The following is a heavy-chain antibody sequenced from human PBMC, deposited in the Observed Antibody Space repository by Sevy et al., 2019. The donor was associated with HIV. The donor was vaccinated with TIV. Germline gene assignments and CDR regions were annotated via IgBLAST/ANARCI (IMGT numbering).Heavy chain of an antibody. V-gene: IGHV3-43*01. CDR3: AKDRRAGYSNYVYYGMDV. J-gene: IGHJ6*02. Sequence: GGSLRLSCVASGFTFDDYTMHWVRQAPGKGLEWVSLISWDGGSTYYADSVKGRFTISRDNSKNSLYLQMNSLRTEDTALYYCAKDRRAGYSNYVYYGMDVWGQGTTVTVSS. CDR1: GFTFDDYT. CDR2: ISWDGGST. D-gene: IGHD4-4*01.